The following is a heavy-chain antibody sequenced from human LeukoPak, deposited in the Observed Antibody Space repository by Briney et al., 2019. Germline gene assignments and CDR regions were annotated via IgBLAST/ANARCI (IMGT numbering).Heavy chain of an antibody. CDR3: AKALNYWYFDL. CDR2: SGGDGGST. J-gene: IGHJ2*01. CDR1: GFTFSSYD. Sequence: GRSLRLSCAASGFTFSSYDMSWVRQAPGKGLEWVSASGGDGGSTYADSVKGRFTISRDNSKNTLYLQMNSLRAEDTATYYCAKALNYWYFDLWGRGNLVTVSS. V-gene: IGHV3-23*01.